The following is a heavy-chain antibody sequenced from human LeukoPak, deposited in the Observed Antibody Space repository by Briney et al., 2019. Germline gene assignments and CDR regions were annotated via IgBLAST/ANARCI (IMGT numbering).Heavy chain of an antibody. D-gene: IGHD2-15*01. J-gene: IGHJ5*02. CDR2: INTNTGNP. V-gene: IGHV7-4-1*02. CDR3: ARLVVVAATEVNWFDP. CDR1: GYTFTGYY. Sequence: VASVKVSCKASGYTFTGYYMHWVRQAPGQGLEWMGWINTNTGNPTYAQGFTGRFVFSLDTSVSTAYLQISSLKAEDTAVYYCARLVVVAATEVNWFDPWGQGTLVTVSS.